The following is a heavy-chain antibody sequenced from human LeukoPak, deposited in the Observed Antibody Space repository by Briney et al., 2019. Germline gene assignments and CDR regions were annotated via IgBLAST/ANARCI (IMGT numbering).Heavy chain of an antibody. CDR1: GGSISSYY. Sequence: SETLSLTCTVSGGSISSYYWSWIRQPPGKGLEWIGYIYYSGNTNYDPSLESRATISVDTSMNQFSLMLSSVTAADTAMYYCARGDFWSGYWDYWGQGILVTVSS. CDR3: ARGDFWSGYWDY. J-gene: IGHJ4*02. CDR2: IYYSGNT. V-gene: IGHV4-59*01. D-gene: IGHD3-3*01.